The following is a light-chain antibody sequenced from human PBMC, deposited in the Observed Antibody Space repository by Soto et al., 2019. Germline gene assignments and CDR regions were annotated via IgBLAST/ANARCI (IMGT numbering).Light chain of an antibody. CDR1: QDINVY. CDR3: QHGYVAPYS. V-gene: IGKV1-39*01. Sequence: DIQMTQSPSSLSASIGDTVTITCRASQDINVYLNWYQQKPGEVPKLLIYSASTLHSGVPSRFTGSGSETDFTLTIRSLQPEDVATYYCQHGYVAPYSFGQGTKVDI. CDR2: SAS. J-gene: IGKJ2*03.